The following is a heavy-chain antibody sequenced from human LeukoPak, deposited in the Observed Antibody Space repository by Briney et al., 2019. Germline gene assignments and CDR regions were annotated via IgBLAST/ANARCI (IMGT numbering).Heavy chain of an antibody. D-gene: IGHD6-19*01. CDR2: MSWNSGSI. J-gene: IGHJ4*02. V-gene: IGHV3-9*01. CDR3: AKDITPYSSGWYLGSDY. CDR1: GFTFDEYA. Sequence: PGGSLRLSCAACGFTFDEYAMQWVRQAAGRGLDWVSGMSWNSGSIAYADSVKGRCTISRDNAKNSLYLQVDSLRAEDTALYYCAKDITPYSSGWYLGSDYWGQGTLVTVSS.